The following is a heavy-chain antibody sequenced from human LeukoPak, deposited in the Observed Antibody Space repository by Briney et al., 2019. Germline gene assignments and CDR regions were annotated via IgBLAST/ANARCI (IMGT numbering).Heavy chain of an antibody. J-gene: IGHJ4*02. CDR3: AKDPRTYYYDSSGSY. V-gene: IGHV3-48*03. CDR2: ISNSGSAI. D-gene: IGHD3-22*01. Sequence: GGSLRLSCAASGFTFSSYEVNWVRQAPGKGLEWVSYISNSGSAIYYADSVRGRFTISRDNAKNSLYLQMNSLRAEDTAVYYCAKDPRTYYYDSSGSYWGQGTLVTVSS. CDR1: GFTFSSYE.